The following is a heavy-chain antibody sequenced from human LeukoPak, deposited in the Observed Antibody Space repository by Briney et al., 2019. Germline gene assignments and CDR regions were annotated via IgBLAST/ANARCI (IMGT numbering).Heavy chain of an antibody. V-gene: IGHV3-64D*06. CDR1: GFIFSSDN. Sequence: PGGSLILSCSASGFIFSSDNMHWVRQAPGKGLEYVSGVTKNEDSTFYADSVQGRVTISRDNSKNTLFLQMNSLRPEDTAVYFCVKDLSGTYSFDSWGQGTLLTVSP. D-gene: IGHD3-10*01. CDR3: VKDLSGTYSFDS. J-gene: IGHJ4*02. CDR2: VTKNEDST.